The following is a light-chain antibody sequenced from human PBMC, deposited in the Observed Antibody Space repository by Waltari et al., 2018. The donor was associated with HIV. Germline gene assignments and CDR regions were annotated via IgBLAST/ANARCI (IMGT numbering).Light chain of an antibody. CDR1: SSDIGGHNY. V-gene: IGLV2-14*01. J-gene: IGLJ1*01. Sequence: QSALTQPASVSGSPGQSITISCTGTSSDIGGHNYVSWYQQHPGKAPKRMIYEVSNRPSGVANRFSGSKSGNSASLTISGLQPEDEADYYCGSYTTSSTPYVFGTGTKVTVL. CDR2: EVS. CDR3: GSYTTSSTPYV.